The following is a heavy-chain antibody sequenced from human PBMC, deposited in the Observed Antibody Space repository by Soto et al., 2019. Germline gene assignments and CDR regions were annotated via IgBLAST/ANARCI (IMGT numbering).Heavy chain of an antibody. D-gene: IGHD1-1*01. CDR1: GYTFNDYH. V-gene: IGHV1-2*02. Sequence: ASVKVFCKTSGYTFNDYHLHWVRQAPGQGLEWMGSINPNSGDTDYAQRFQGRVTLTRDTSIRTVYMELSILRSDDTAVYYCARRRLTTGTDYFDHWGQGTLVTVSS. CDR3: ARRRLTTGTDYFDH. J-gene: IGHJ4*02. CDR2: INPNSGDT.